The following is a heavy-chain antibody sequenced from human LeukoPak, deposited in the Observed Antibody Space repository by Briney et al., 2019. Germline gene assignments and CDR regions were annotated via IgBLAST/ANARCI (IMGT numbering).Heavy chain of an antibody. D-gene: IGHD3-3*01. CDR2: ISGDGGST. J-gene: IGHJ4*02. CDR3: ARGYDFWSGYFGY. V-gene: IGHV3-43*02. CDR1: GFTFDDYA. Sequence: GGSPRLSCAASGFTFDDYAMHWVRQAPGKGLEWVSLISGDGGSTYYADSVKGRFTISRDNSKNSLYLQMNSLRTEDTALYYCARGYDFWSGYFGYWGPGTLVTVSS.